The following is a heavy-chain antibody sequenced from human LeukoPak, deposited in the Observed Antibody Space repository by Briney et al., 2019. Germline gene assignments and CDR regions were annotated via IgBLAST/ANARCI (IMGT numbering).Heavy chain of an antibody. V-gene: IGHV1-69*01. J-gene: IGHJ4*02. CDR1: GGTFSSYA. Sequence: ASVKVSCKASGGTFSSYAISWVRQAPGQGLEWMGGIIPIFGTANYAQKFQGRVTITADESTSTAYMELSSLRSEDTAVYYCARNAGPLRTGNFDYWGQGTLVTVSS. D-gene: IGHD1-1*01. CDR3: ARNAGPLRTGNFDY. CDR2: IIPIFGTA.